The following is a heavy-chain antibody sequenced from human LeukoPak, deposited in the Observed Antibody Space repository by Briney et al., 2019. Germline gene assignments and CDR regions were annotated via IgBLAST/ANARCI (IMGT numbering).Heavy chain of an antibody. J-gene: IGHJ5*02. CDR3: AKGPGTGSSCSGGSCYRGYNWFDP. Sequence: PWGSLRLSCAASGFTFISYGMYWVRQAPGKGLESVAFIRYDGSNKYYADSVKGRFIISRDNAKNSLYLQMNSLRAEDTAVYYCAKGPGTGSSCSGGSCYRGYNWFDPWGQGTLVTVSS. CDR2: IRYDGSNK. D-gene: IGHD2-15*01. CDR1: GFTFISYG. V-gene: IGHV3-30*02.